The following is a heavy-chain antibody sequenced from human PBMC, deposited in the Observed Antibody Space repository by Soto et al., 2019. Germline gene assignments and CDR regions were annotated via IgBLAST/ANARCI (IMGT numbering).Heavy chain of an antibody. J-gene: IGHJ6*02. CDR1: GFTFSSYA. CDR2: ISGNGGTT. Sequence: EVQLLESGGGLVKPGGSLRLSCAASGFTFSSYAMSWVRQAPGKGLEWVSTISGNGGTTYYADSVKGRFTISRDNSKNTLYLQMNSLRAEDTAVYYCAKDARATYGMDVWGQGTTVTVSS. CDR3: AKDARATYGMDV. V-gene: IGHV3-23*01.